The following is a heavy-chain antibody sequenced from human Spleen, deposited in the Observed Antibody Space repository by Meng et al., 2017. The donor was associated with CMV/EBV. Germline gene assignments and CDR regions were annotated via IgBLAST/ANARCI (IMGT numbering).Heavy chain of an antibody. CDR2: IRYDGSNK. J-gene: IGHJ6*02. Sequence: GGSLRLSCAASGFTFSSYGMHWVRQAPGKGLEWVAFIRYDGSNKYYADSVKGRFTISRDNSKNTLYLQMNSLRADDTAVYACARELSPSTVTTRDYGMDVWGQGTTVTVSS. CDR1: GFTFSSYG. D-gene: IGHD4-17*01. V-gene: IGHV3-30*02. CDR3: ARELSPSTVTTRDYGMDV.